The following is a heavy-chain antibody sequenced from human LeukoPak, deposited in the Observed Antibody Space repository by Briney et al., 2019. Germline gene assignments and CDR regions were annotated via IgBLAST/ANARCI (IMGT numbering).Heavy chain of an antibody. Sequence: SETLSLTCTVSGGPISSYYWSWIRQPPGKGLEWIGYIYYSGSTNYNPSLKSRVTISVDTSKNQFSLKLSSVTAADTAVYYCARSRGVRMFDYWGQGTLVTVSS. V-gene: IGHV4-59*08. CDR2: IYYSGST. CDR3: ARSRGVRMFDY. J-gene: IGHJ4*02. D-gene: IGHD3-10*01. CDR1: GGPISSYY.